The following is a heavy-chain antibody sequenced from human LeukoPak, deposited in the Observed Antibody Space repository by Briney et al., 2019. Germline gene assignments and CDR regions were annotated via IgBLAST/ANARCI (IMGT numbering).Heavy chain of an antibody. CDR3: AREFSSYGSGMDDAFDI. Sequence: GGSLRLSCAASGFTFSSYWMSWVRQAPGKGLEWVANIKQDGSEKYYVDSVKGRFTISRDNAKNSLYLQMNSLRAEDTAVYYCAREFSSYGSGMDDAFDIWGQGTMVTVSS. CDR1: GFTFSSYW. J-gene: IGHJ3*02. CDR2: IKQDGSEK. V-gene: IGHV3-7*01. D-gene: IGHD3-10*01.